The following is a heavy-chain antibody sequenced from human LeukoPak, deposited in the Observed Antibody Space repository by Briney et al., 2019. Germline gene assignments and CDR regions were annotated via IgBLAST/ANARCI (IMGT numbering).Heavy chain of an antibody. J-gene: IGHJ4*02. CDR3: ARDLGSSGWLLDY. CDR1: GGSISNYY. CDR2: IFYDGST. Sequence: PSETLSLTCTASGGSISNYYWSWIRQPPGKGLEWIGYIFYDGSTNYYPPLKSRVTISVDTSKNQFSLKLTSVTAADTAVYFCARDLGSSGWLLDYWGQGTRVTVSS. V-gene: IGHV4-59*12. D-gene: IGHD6-19*01.